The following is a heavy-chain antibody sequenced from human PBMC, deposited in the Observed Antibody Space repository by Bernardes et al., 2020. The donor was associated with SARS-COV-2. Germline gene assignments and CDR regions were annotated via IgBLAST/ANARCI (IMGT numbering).Heavy chain of an antibody. J-gene: IGHJ3*01. D-gene: IGHD3-3*01. CDR1: GYTFTDYY. V-gene: IGHV1-2*02. Sequence: ASVKVSCKASGYTFTDYYIHWVRQAPGQGLEWMGWIYPKSGGTNFARKFQGRVTMTRDTSISTAYMELSRLTFDDTAVYYCASVTWSQYDDFDVWGQGTMVTISS. CDR3: ASVTWSQYDDFDV. CDR2: IYPKSGGT.